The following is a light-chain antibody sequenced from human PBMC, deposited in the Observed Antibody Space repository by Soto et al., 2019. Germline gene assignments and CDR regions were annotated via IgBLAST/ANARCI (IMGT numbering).Light chain of an antibody. Sequence: EIVLTLSSATLSVSHKERAPLSCRASQSVSSNLAWYQQKPGQAPRLLIYGASSRATGVPDRFSGSGFGTDFTLTISRLETEDFALYYCQQYGSSPLTFGGGTKADTK. CDR1: QSVSSN. CDR3: QQYGSSPLT. J-gene: IGKJ4*01. CDR2: GAS. V-gene: IGKV3-20*01.